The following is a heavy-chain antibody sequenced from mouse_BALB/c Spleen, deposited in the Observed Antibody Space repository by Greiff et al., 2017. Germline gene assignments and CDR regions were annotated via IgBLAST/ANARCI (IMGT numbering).Heavy chain of an antibody. V-gene: IGHV5-4*02. Sequence: EVQLVESGGGLVKPGGSLKLSCAASGFTFSDYYMYWVRQTPEKRLEWVATISDGGSYTYYPDSVKGRFTISRDNAKNNLYLQMSSLKSEDTAMYYCARDADRYDGNYYAMDYWGQGTSVTVSS. CDR1: GFTFSDYY. J-gene: IGHJ4*01. CDR3: ARDADRYDGNYYAMDY. D-gene: IGHD2-14*01. CDR2: ISDGGSYT.